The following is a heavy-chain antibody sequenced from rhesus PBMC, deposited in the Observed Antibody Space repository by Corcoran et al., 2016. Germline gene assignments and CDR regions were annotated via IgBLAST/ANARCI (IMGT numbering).Heavy chain of an antibody. CDR2: IGPSDSDT. D-gene: IGHD3-28*01. CDR1: GYSFTSYW. J-gene: IGHJ4*01. CDR3: AKSEEYYGSGWRS. V-gene: IGHV5-2*01. Sequence: EVQLVQSGAEVKRPGESLKISCKTSGYSFTSYWISWVRQMPGKGLEWMGEIGPSDSDTRYSPSCQGQVTISADKSISTAYLQWSSLKASDSATYYCAKSEEYYGSGWRSWGQGVLVTVSS.